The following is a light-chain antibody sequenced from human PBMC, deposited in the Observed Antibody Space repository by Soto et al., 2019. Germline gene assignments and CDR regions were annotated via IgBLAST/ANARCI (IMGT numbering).Light chain of an antibody. V-gene: IGKV4-1*01. CDR1: QSVLYSSNNKNY. Sequence: DIVMTQSTDSLAVSLGERATINCKSSQSVLYSSNNKNYLAWYQQKPGQPPKLLIYWASTRESGVPDRFSGSGSGTVFTLTISSLQAEDVAVYYCQQYYTTPPAFGQGTRLEIK. CDR3: QQYYTTPPA. J-gene: IGKJ5*01. CDR2: WAS.